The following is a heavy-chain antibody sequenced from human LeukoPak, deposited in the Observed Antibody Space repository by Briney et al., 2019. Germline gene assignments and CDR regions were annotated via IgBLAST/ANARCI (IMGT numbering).Heavy chain of an antibody. J-gene: IGHJ1*01. CDR1: GFTFASYG. D-gene: IGHD3-22*01. Sequence: PGGSLRLSCAASGFTFASYGMSWVRQAPGKGLEWVSFITTNGGRTSYADSVEGRFTISRDNPRNTLYMQMNSLRDEDTAVYYCAIMHGYYDGTGYWVQWGQGTLVTVFS. CDR3: AIMHGYYDGTGYWVQ. CDR2: ITTNGGRT. V-gene: IGHV3-23*01.